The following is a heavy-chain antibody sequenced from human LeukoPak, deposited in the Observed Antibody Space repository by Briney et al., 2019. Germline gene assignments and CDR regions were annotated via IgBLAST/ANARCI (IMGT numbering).Heavy chain of an antibody. CDR3: ATKQWLAPPPDS. J-gene: IGHJ4*02. CDR2: INTDGTVT. V-gene: IGHV3-74*01. D-gene: IGHD6-19*01. CDR1: GFTFSKYW. Sequence: GGSLRLSCAASGFTFSKYWMLWVRHAPGEGLESVSRINTDGTVTTYADSVKGRFTVSRDNADNTMFLQMNSVRDEDTAVYYCATKQWLAPPPDSWGQGTPVTVSS.